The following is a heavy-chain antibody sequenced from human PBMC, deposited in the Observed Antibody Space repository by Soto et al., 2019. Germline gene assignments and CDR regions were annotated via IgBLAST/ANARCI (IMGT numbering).Heavy chain of an antibody. Sequence: GGSLRLSCSASGFTFSSYAMHWVRQAPGKGLEWVAVIWYDGSNKYYAESVKGRFTISRDNSKNTLYLQMNSLRAEDTAVYYCARDIIATQIYPFDYWGQGTLVTVSS. J-gene: IGHJ4*02. CDR3: ARDIIATQIYPFDY. V-gene: IGHV3-33*08. CDR1: GFTFSSYA. CDR2: IWYDGSNK. D-gene: IGHD2-2*02.